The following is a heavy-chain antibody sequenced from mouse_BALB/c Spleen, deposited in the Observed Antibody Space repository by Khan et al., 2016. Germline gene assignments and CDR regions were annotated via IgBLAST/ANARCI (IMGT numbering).Heavy chain of an antibody. D-gene: IGHD1-1*02. CDR2: IRNKANGYTT. J-gene: IGHJ1*01. CDR3: ASLRTGDWYFDV. Sequence: EVELVESGGGLVRPGGSLRLSCATSGFTFTDYYMSWVRQPPGKALEWLGFIRNKANGYTTEYSASVKGRFTISRDNSQSILYLQMNTLRAEDSATYYCASLRTGDWYFDVWGAGTTVTVSS. V-gene: IGHV7-3*02. CDR1: GFTFTDYY.